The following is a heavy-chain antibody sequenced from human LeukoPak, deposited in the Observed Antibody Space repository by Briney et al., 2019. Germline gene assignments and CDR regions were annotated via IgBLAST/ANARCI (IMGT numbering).Heavy chain of an antibody. J-gene: IGHJ6*04. CDR3: ARDKQGSYYPLRYSYYYGMDV. CDR1: GFTFSSYA. V-gene: IGHV3-30*04. D-gene: IGHD3-10*01. CDR2: ISYDGSNK. Sequence: GGSLRFSCAASGFTFSSYAMHWVRQAPGKGLEWVAVISYDGSNKYYADSVKGRFTISRDNSKNTLYLQMNSLRAEDTAVYYCARDKQGSYYPLRYSYYYGMDVWGKGTTVTVSS.